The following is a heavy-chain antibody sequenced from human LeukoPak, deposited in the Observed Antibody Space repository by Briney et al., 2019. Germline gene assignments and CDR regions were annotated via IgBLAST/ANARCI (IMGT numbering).Heavy chain of an antibody. CDR3: ARAPVGGGSGHPFDY. V-gene: IGHV4-4*07. J-gene: IGHJ4*02. CDR1: GGSISSYY. CDR2: IYTSGST. Sequence: SETLSLTCTVSGGSISSYYWSWIRQPAGKGLEWIGRIYTSGSTNYNPSLKSRVTISVDTSKNQFSLKLSSVTAADTAVYYCARAPVGGGSGHPFDYWGQGTLVTVSS. D-gene: IGHD2-15*01.